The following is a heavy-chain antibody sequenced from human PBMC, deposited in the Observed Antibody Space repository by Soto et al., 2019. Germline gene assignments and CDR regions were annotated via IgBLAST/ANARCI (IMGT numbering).Heavy chain of an antibody. CDR2: IIPIFGTA. J-gene: IGHJ4*02. CDR1: GGTFSSYA. Sequence: QVQLVQSGAEVKKPGSSVKVSCKASGGTFSSYAISWVRHAPGQGLLWMGGIIPIFGTANYEQKFQGRVTSTADESSITAYMGLSSLRSEDTAVYYCERVGGFEVYWGQGPLVTVSS. CDR3: ERVGGFEVY. D-gene: IGHD3-16*01. V-gene: IGHV1-69*01.